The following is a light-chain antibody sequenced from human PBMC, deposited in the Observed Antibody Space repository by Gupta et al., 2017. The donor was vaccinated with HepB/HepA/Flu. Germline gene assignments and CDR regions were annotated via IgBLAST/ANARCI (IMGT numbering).Light chain of an antibody. V-gene: IGLV2-14*03. Sequence: QSALTQPASVSGAPGQSITISCTGTNSEFGDFNYVSWYQQHSSKAPKLLISEVNNRPSGISNRFSGSKSSNTASLTISRLQTEDEADYYCSSFTYTTTLVVFGGGTKLTVL. CDR1: NSEFGDFNY. J-gene: IGLJ2*01. CDR2: EVN. CDR3: SSFTYTTTLVV.